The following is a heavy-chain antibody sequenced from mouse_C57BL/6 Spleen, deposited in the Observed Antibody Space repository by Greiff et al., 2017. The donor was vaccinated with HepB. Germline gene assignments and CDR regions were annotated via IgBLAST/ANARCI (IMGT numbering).Heavy chain of an antibody. CDR1: GYTFTDYN. Sequence: VQLKQSGPELVKPGASVKIPCKASGYTFTDYNMDWVKQSHGKSLEWIGDINPNNGGTIYNQKFKGKATLTLDKSSSTAYMELRSRTSEDTAVYYCARSDDYDPYYFDYWGPGTTLTVSS. CDR3: ARSDDYDPYYFDY. CDR2: INPNNGGT. J-gene: IGHJ2*01. D-gene: IGHD2-4*01. V-gene: IGHV1-18*01.